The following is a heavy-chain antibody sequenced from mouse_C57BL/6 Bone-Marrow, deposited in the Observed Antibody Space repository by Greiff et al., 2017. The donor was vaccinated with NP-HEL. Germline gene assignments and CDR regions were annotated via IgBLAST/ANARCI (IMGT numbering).Heavy chain of an antibody. CDR1: GFNIKDDY. J-gene: IGHJ1*03. CDR2: IDPENGDT. V-gene: IGHV14-4*01. CDR3: TTRGGFYWYVDV. Sequence: VQLKESGAELVRPGASVKLSCTASGFNIKDDYMHWVKQRPEQGLEWIGWIDPENGDTEYASKFQGKATITADTSSNTAYLQLSSLTSEDTAVYYCTTRGGFYWYVDVWGTGTTVTVSS.